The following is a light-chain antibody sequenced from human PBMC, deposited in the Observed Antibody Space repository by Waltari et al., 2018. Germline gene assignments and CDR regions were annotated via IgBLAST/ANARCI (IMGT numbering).Light chain of an antibody. J-gene: IGKJ3*01. CDR1: QGTSNY. Sequence: DIQMTQSPSSLSASVGDRVTITCRASQGTSNYLAWYQQKPAKVPQLLIYAASTLQSGVPSRFSGSGSGTHFTLTIASLQPEDVATYYCQTYYSPPFTFGPGTTVDIK. CDR3: QTYYSPPFT. V-gene: IGKV1-27*01. CDR2: AAS.